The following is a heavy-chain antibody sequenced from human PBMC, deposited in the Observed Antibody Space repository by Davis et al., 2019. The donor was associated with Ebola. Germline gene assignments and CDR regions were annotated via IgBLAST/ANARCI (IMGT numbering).Heavy chain of an antibody. CDR2: ISYDGSNK. J-gene: IGHJ6*03. CDR1: GFTFSSYA. Sequence: GESLKISCAASGFTFSSYAMHWVRQAPGKGLEWVAVISYDGSNKYYADSVKGRFTISRDNSKNTLYLQMNSLRAEDTAVYYCARDESPDGPPHYYYMDVWGKGTTVTVSS. V-gene: IGHV3-30-3*01. CDR3: ARDESPDGPPHYYYMDV.